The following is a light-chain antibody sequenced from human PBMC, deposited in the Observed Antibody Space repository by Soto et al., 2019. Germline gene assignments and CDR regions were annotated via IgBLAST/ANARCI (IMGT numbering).Light chain of an antibody. CDR3: HQYGSSSWT. Sequence: EIVVTQSPGTLSLSPGERATLSCRASQSIDSNYLSWYQQKPGQAPRLIISGASNRATGIPARFSGSGSGTDFTLTISRLEPEDFAVYYCHQYGSSSWTFGQGTKVDI. CDR1: QSIDSNY. V-gene: IGKV3-20*01. J-gene: IGKJ1*01. CDR2: GAS.